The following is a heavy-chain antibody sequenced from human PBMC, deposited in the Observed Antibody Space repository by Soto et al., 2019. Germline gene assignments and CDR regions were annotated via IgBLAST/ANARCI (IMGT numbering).Heavy chain of an antibody. CDR2: IWYDGSDK. V-gene: IGHV3-30-3*01. J-gene: IGHJ4*02. CDR1: GFTFSNSW. CDR3: ARDYYKYYDSSGYYRSPAY. D-gene: IGHD3-22*01. Sequence: PGGSLRLSCAASGFTFSNSWMSWVRQAPGKGLEWVAVIWYDGSDKDYADSVKGRFTISRDNSRNTLFLQMNSLRAEDTAVYYCARDYYKYYDSSGYYRSPAYWGQGTLVTVSS.